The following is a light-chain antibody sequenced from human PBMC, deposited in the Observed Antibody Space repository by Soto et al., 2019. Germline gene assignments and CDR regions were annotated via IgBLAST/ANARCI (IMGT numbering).Light chain of an antibody. J-gene: IGKJ1*01. CDR3: QQYDNESWT. CDR1: QSITTW. Sequence: DIQMTQSPSTLSASVGDRVIITCRASQSITTWLAWYQQKPGKAPNLLIYNASTLKSGVPSRLSGGGSGTEFTLTISSLQPDDFATYYCQQYDNESWTFGQGAKVEIK. V-gene: IGKV1-5*03. CDR2: NAS.